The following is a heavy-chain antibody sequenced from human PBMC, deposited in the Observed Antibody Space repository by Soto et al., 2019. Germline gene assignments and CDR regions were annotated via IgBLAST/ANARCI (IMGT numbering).Heavy chain of an antibody. D-gene: IGHD6-19*01. CDR1: GFTFGDSA. V-gene: IGHV3-49*05. J-gene: IGHJ4*02. CDR3: SRSYWYSSGWRFDS. Sequence: KPGGSLRPSCTTSGFTFGDSAMSWFRQAPGKGLEWVGLIRSNSYVGTREYAASVKGRFTTSRDDTTKIAYLEMNSPKTEDTGLYYWSRSYWYSSGWRFDSWGLGTLGTVSS. CDR2: IRSNSYVGTR.